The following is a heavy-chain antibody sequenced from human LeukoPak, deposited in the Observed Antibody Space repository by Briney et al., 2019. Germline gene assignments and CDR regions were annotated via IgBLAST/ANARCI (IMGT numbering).Heavy chain of an antibody. D-gene: IGHD4-17*01. CDR2: ISSSSSYI. V-gene: IGHV3-21*01. Sequence: GGSLRLSCAASGFTFSSYAMSWVRQAPGKGLEWVSSISSSSSYIYYADSVKGRFTISRDNAKNLLYLQMNSLRAEDTAVYYCAREADGAQGGYWGQGTLVTVSS. CDR3: AREADGAQGGY. CDR1: GFTFSSYA. J-gene: IGHJ4*02.